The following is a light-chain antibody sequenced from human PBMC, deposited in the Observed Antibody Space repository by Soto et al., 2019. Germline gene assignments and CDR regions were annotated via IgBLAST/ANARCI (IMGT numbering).Light chain of an antibody. CDR3: CSYAGSSTFYV. CDR2: EAT. J-gene: IGLJ1*01. V-gene: IGLV2-23*01. CDR1: SSDVGSYNL. Sequence: QSALTQPASVSGSPGQSITISCTGTSSDVGSYNLVSWYQQHPGKAPKLMIYEATKRPSGVSGRFSGSKSGNTASLTISGLQAEDEADYYCCSYAGSSTFYVFVTGTKVTVL.